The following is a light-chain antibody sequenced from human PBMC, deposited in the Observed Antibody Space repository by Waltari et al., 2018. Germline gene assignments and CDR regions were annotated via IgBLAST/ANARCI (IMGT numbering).Light chain of an antibody. Sequence: QSVLTQPPSVSGAPGQSITISCTGSSSNIGAGYDVHWYQHLPGTAPKLLIYGHNNRPSGVPDRFSGSKSGTSPSLAITGLQAEDEADYYCQSYDSSVSAWVFGGGTKLTVV. CDR3: QSYDSSVSAWV. J-gene: IGLJ3*02. CDR2: GHN. V-gene: IGLV1-40*01. CDR1: SSNIGAGYD.